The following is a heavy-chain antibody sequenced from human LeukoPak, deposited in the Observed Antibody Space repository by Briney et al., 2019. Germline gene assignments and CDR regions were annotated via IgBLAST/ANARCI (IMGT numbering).Heavy chain of an antibody. J-gene: IGHJ6*02. Sequence: PGGSLRLSCAASGLTFSSYSMNWVRQAPGKGLEWVALINPDGSERYYVDSVKGRFTISRDNAKNSLYLQMDSLRDDDTAMYFCTRDLAAVPGPRMDVWGQGTTVTVSS. D-gene: IGHD6-19*01. CDR1: GLTFSSYS. CDR3: TRDLAAVPGPRMDV. V-gene: IGHV3-7*03. CDR2: INPDGSER.